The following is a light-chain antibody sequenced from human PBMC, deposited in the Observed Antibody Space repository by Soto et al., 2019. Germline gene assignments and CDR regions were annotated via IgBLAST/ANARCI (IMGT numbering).Light chain of an antibody. V-gene: IGKV4-1*01. Sequence: DIVMTQAPDSLAVSLGERATINCKSSQSVLYSSNNKNYLAWYQQKPEQPPKLFIYSASTRESSVPERFSGSGSGTDFFFIISSLQAEGVAVYWCQQYYSTLTFGGGIRVEIK. CDR2: SAS. CDR3: QQYYSTLT. J-gene: IGKJ4*01. CDR1: QSVLYSSNNKNY.